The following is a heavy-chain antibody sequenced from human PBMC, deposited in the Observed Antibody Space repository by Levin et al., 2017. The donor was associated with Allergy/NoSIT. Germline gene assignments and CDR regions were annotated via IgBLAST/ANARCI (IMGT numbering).Heavy chain of an antibody. J-gene: IGHJ3*02. D-gene: IGHD5-18*01. CDR3: ARVGMIRGYSYGYLAFDI. Sequence: SQTLSLPCTVSGGSIRSSYWSWIRQPPGKGLEWIGYIYYSGSTNYNPSLKSRVTISVDTSKNQFSLKLSSVTAADTAVYYCARVGMIRGYSYGYLAFDIWGQGTMVTVSS. CDR1: GGSIRSSY. V-gene: IGHV4-59*01. CDR2: IYYSGST.